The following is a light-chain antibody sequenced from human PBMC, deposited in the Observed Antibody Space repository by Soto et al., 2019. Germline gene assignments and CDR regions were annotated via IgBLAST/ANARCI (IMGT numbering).Light chain of an antibody. Sequence: QSALIQPPSVSGSPGQSVTISCTGTSSDVGSYDYVSWYQQHPGTVPKPMIYNVNTRPSGVPDRFSGSKSGNTASLTVSGLQAEDEADYYCSSYAGSNIYVVFGGGTKLTVL. CDR3: SSYAGSNIYVV. J-gene: IGLJ3*02. CDR1: SSDVGSYDY. V-gene: IGLV2-8*01. CDR2: NVN.